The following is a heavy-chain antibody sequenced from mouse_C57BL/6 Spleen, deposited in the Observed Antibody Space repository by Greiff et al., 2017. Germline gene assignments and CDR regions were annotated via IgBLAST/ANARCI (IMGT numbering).Heavy chain of an antibody. V-gene: IGHV1-53*01. D-gene: IGHD2-1*01. CDR2: INPSNGGT. J-gene: IGHJ3*01. Sequence: QVQLQQSGTELVKPGASVKLSCKASGYTFTSYWMHWVKQRPGQGLEWIGNINPSNGGTNYNEKFKSKATLTVDKSSSTAYMQLSSLTSEDSAVYYCARYTTLYGISWFAYWGQGTLVTVSA. CDR3: ARYTTLYGISWFAY. CDR1: GYTFTSYW.